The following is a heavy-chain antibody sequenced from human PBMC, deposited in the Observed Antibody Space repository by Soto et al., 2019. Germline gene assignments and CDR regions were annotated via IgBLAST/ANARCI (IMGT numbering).Heavy chain of an antibody. V-gene: IGHV3-23*01. Sequence: GGSLRLSCAASGFIFGAHAMSWVRQAPGKGLEWVSAISGSGGSTYYADSVKGRFTISRDNSKNTLYLQMNSLRADDTAVYYCAKSNPFIAGWFDPWGQGTLVTVSS. D-gene: IGHD6-13*01. J-gene: IGHJ5*02. CDR3: AKSNPFIAGWFDP. CDR2: ISGSGGST. CDR1: GFIFGAHA.